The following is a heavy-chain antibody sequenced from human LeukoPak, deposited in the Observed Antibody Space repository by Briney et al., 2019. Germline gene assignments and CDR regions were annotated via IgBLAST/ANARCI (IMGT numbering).Heavy chain of an antibody. CDR3: ARSSYYDILTGYPDAFDI. CDR2: ITPIFGTA. Sequence: SVKLSCKASGGTFSSYAISWVRQAPGQGLEWMGGITPIFGTANYAQKFQGRVTITADESTSTAYMELSSLRSEDTAVYYCARSSYYDILTGYPDAFDIWGQGTMVTVSS. V-gene: IGHV1-69*13. D-gene: IGHD3-9*01. J-gene: IGHJ3*02. CDR1: GGTFSSYA.